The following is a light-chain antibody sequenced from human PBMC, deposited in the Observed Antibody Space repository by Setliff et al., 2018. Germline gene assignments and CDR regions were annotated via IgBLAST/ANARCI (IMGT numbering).Light chain of an antibody. CDR3: QQYNSYSET. V-gene: IGKV1-5*03. Sequence: DIQMTQSPSTLSASVGDRVTITCRASQSISSWLAWYQQKPGKVPKLLIYKASSLESGVPPRFSGSGSGTELTLTISSLQPDDFATYYCQQYNSYSETFGQGTKVDIK. J-gene: IGKJ1*01. CDR2: KAS. CDR1: QSISSW.